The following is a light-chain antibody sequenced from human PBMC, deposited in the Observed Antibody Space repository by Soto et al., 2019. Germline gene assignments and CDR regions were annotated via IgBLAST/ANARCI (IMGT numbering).Light chain of an antibody. V-gene: IGKV1-5*01. CDR2: TAS. CDR1: KTVNTW. Sequence: DIPLPQSPSTLSASVGERVTITCRARKTVNTWLVWYQHKPGKAPKLTIYTASVLETGIQSRFSGFSSGTEFTLTISSLQPDDLAVYYCQHYVNWPFTFGGGTKVESK. CDR3: QHYVNWPFT. J-gene: IGKJ4*02.